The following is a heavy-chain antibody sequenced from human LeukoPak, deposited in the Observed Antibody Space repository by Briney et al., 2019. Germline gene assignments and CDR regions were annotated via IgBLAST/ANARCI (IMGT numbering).Heavy chain of an antibody. J-gene: IGHJ3*02. Sequence: ASVKVSCKVSGYTLTELSMHWVRQAPGKGLEWMGGFDPEDGEAIYAQKFQGRVTMTEDTSTDTAYMELSSLRSEDTAVYYCATSSSRIGGMIDDAFDIWGQGTMVTVSS. D-gene: IGHD3-22*01. CDR1: GYTLTELS. CDR3: ATSSSRIGGMIDDAFDI. CDR2: FDPEDGEA. V-gene: IGHV1-24*01.